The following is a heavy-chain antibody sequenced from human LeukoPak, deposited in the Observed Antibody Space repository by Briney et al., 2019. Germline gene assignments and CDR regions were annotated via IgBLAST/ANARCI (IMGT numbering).Heavy chain of an antibody. CDR1: GFTLISYW. CDR3: ARSRGYYDY. D-gene: IGHD2/OR15-2a*01. Sequence: GGSLRLSCTASGFTLISYWMSWVRQAPGKGLEWVASIKQDGSDKNYVDSVKGRFTISRDNTKNSLYPQMNSLRAEDTAVYYCARSRGYYDYWGQGTLVTVSS. CDR2: IKQDGSDK. V-gene: IGHV3-7*01. J-gene: IGHJ4*02.